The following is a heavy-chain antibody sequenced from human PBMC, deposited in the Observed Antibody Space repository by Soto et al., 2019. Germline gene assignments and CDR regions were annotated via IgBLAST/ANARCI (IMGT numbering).Heavy chain of an antibody. CDR1: GGSFSGYY. D-gene: IGHD1-1*01. V-gene: IGHV4-34*01. J-gene: IGHJ6*02. CDR2: INHSGST. CDR3: ARGGLERDYYYYGMDV. Sequence: SETLSLTCAVYGGSFSGYYWSWIRQPPGKGLEWIGEINHSGSTNYNPSLKSRVTISVDTSKNQFSLKLSSVTAADTAVYYCARGGLERDYYYYGMDVWGQGTTVTVSS.